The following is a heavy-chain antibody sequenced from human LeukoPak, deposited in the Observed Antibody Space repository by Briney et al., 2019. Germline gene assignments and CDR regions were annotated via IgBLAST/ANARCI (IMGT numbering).Heavy chain of an antibody. CDR1: GFTVSTYE. D-gene: IGHD2-2*01. Sequence: QPGGSLRLSCAASGFTVSTYEMNWVRQAPGKGLEWVSYINSRDNIIYYADSVKGRFTISRDNAKNSLSLQMNSLRAEDTAVYYCARGGYCTSTICYSLNAFDIWGQGTMVTVSS. CDR3: ARGGYCTSTICYSLNAFDI. V-gene: IGHV3-48*03. J-gene: IGHJ3*02. CDR2: INSRDNII.